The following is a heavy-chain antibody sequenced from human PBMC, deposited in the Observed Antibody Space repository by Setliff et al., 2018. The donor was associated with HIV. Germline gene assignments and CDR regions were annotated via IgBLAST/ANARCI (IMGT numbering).Heavy chain of an antibody. D-gene: IGHD4-17*01. V-gene: IGHV4-38-2*01. J-gene: IGHJ4*02. CDR3: ARVETTVTSRLDY. Sequence: SETLSLTCAVSGFSISSGFFWGWVRQPPGKGLEWIGSIYQSGTTYYNPALKSRVTISVDTSKNPFSLRLTSVTAADTAVYFCARVETTVTSRLDYWGQGTLVTVSS. CDR1: GFSISSGFF. CDR2: IYQSGTT.